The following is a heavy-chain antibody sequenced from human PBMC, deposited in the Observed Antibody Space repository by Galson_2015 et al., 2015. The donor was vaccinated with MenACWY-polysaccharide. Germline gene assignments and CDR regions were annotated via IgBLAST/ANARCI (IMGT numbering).Heavy chain of an antibody. J-gene: IGHJ3*01. V-gene: IGHV2-5*02. CDR3: AHVMITFGGVIGDDAFDV. D-gene: IGHD3-16*01. Sequence: PALVNPTQTLTLTCTFSGFSLLTNGVGVNWIRQPPGKALEWLAVIYWDGDNRYSPSLRSRLTVTKDNSKNQVVLTMTNMDLVDTATYYCAHVMITFGGVIGDDAFDVWGPGTMVTVSS. CDR2: IYWDGDN. CDR1: GFSLLTNGVG.